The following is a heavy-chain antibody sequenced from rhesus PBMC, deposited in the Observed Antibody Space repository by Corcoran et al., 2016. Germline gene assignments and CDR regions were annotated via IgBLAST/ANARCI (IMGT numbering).Heavy chain of an antibody. CDR1: GGSISGYYL. V-gene: IGHV4-106*01. D-gene: IGHD2-15*01. Sequence: QVQLQESGPGVVKPSETLSLTCAVSGGSISGYYLWSWIRQPPGKGLEWIGYIYGVRGGTSYNPSLKSRVIISIDTSKNQFSLKLSSVTAADTAVYYCARETGVLTALFDYWGQGVLVTVSS. CDR3: ARETGVLTALFDY. J-gene: IGHJ4*01. CDR2: IYGVRGGT.